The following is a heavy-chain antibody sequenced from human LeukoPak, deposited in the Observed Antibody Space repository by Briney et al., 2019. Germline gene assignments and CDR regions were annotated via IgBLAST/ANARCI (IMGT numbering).Heavy chain of an antibody. Sequence: GGSLRLSCAASGFTFSSYGMHWVCQAPGKGLEWVAFIRYDGSDKYYADSVKGRFTISRDNSNNTLYLQMNSLRAEDTAVYYCARVGRQLAINNWFDPWGQGTLVTVSS. CDR1: GFTFSSYG. J-gene: IGHJ5*02. CDR2: IRYDGSDK. V-gene: IGHV3-30*02. CDR3: ARVGRQLAINNWFDP. D-gene: IGHD6-13*01.